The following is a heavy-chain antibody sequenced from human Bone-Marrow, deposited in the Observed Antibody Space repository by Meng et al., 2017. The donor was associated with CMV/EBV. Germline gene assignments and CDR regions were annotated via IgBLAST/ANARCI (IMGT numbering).Heavy chain of an antibody. J-gene: IGHJ6*02. V-gene: IGHV3-66*01. CDR1: GFTVSSNY. D-gene: IGHD1-26*01. Sequence: GESLKISCAASGFTVSSNYMSWVRQAPGKGLEWVSVIYSGGSTYYADSVKGRFTISRDNAKNSLDLQMNSLRAEDTAVYYCAGDKVVGATRGMDVWGQGTTVTVSS. CDR3: AGDKVVGATRGMDV. CDR2: IYSGGST.